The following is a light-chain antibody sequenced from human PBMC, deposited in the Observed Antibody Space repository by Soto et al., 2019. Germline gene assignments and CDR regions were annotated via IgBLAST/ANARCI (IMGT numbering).Light chain of an antibody. J-gene: IGLJ1*01. V-gene: IGLV2-14*03. Sequence: VLTQPASVSRSPGQSITISCTGTSSDVCGYNYVSWYQQQPGKAPKFMIYDVTNRPSGVSNRFSGSKSGNTASLTISGLQAEDEADYYCGSYTTSNTRQIVFGTGTKVTVL. CDR3: GSYTTSNTRQIV. CDR2: DVT. CDR1: SSDVCGYNY.